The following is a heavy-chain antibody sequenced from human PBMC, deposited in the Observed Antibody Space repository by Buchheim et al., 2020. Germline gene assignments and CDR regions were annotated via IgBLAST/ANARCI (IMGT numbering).Heavy chain of an antibody. D-gene: IGHD3-22*01. V-gene: IGHV4-34*01. Sequence: QVQLQQWGAGLLKPSETLSLTCAVYGGSFSGYYWSWIRQPPGKGLEWIGEINHSGGTNYNPSLKSRVTISVDTSKNQFSLKLSSVTAADTAVYYCASWDLIDGYYYGMDVWGQGTT. J-gene: IGHJ6*02. CDR3: ASWDLIDGYYYGMDV. CDR1: GGSFSGYY. CDR2: INHSGGT.